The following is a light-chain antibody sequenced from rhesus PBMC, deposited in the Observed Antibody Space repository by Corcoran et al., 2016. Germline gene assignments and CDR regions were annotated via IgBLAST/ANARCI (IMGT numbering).Light chain of an antibody. CDR1: SSDICGYNY. V-gene: IGLV2-32*01. CDR2: EVS. J-gene: IGLJ1*01. CDR3: CSYAGSYTFI. Sequence: QAALTQPRSVSGSPGQSVTISCTGTSSDICGYNYVSWYQQHPGTAPKLMIYEVSKRPSGVSDRFSGSKSGNTASLTISGLQAEDEADYYCCSYAGSYTFIFGAGTRLTVL.